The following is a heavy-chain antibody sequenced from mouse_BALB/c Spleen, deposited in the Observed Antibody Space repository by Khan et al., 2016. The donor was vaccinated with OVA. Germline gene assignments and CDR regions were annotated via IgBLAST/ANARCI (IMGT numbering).Heavy chain of an antibody. J-gene: IGHJ3*01. CDR2: ISPSSGYT. CDR3: AREGAYYRSDGWFAY. Sequence: QVRLQQSGTELARPGASAKMSCKASGYTFTTYTMHWVKQRPGQGLEWIGYISPSSGYTNYNQKFKDKATLTADKSSITAYMQLSSLTSEDSAVYYCAREGAYYRSDGWFAYWGQGTLVTVSA. D-gene: IGHD2-14*01. CDR1: GYTFTTYT. V-gene: IGHV1-4*01.